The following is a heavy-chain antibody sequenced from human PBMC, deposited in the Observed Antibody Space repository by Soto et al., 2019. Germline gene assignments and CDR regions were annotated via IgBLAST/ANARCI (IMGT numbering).Heavy chain of an antibody. CDR3: AKDIEQQLLEPDY. Sequence: GGSLRLSCAASGFTFSSYAMSWVRQAPGKGLEWVSAISGSGGSTYYADSVKGRFTISRDNSKNTLYLQMSSLRAEDTAVYYCAKDIEQQLLEPDYWGQGTLVTVSS. D-gene: IGHD6-13*01. J-gene: IGHJ4*02. CDR1: GFTFSSYA. CDR2: ISGSGGST. V-gene: IGHV3-23*01.